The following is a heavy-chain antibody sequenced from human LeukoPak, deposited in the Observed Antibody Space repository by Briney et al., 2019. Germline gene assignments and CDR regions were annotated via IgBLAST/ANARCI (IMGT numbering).Heavy chain of an antibody. Sequence: SETLSLTCIVSGGSISSGDYYWSWIRQPPGKGLEWIGYIYYSGSTYYNPSLKSRVTISVDTSKNQFSLKLSSVTAADTAVYYCARQDGYNYGDGAFDIWGQGTMVTVSS. V-gene: IGHV4-30-4*08. CDR3: ARQDGYNYGDGAFDI. CDR1: GGSISSGDYY. CDR2: IYYSGST. D-gene: IGHD5-24*01. J-gene: IGHJ3*02.